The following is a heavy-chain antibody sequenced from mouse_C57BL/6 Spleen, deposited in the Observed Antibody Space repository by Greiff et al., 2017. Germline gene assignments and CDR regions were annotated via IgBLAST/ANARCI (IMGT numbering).Heavy chain of an antibody. Sequence: QVQLQQSGAELVKPGASVKLSCKASGYTFTSYWMHWVKQRPGQGLEWIGMIHPNSGSTNYNEKFKGKATLTVDKSSSTAYMQLSSLTSEDAAVYYCARDYYGSSLDYWGQGTTLTVSS. CDR1: GYTFTSYW. V-gene: IGHV1-64*01. J-gene: IGHJ2*01. D-gene: IGHD1-1*01. CDR3: ARDYYGSSLDY. CDR2: IHPNSGST.